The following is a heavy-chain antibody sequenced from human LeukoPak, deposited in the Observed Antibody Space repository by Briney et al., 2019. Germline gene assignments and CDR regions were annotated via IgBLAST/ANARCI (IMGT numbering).Heavy chain of an antibody. CDR2: ISSSSSYI. D-gene: IGHD2-2*01. J-gene: IGHJ3*02. CDR3: VKVSSQLNEAFDI. CDR1: GFTFSSYS. Sequence: GGSLRLSCAASGFTFSSYSMNWVRQAPGRGLEWVSSISSSSSYIYYADAVRGRFTISGDNDANSLYLQMNSMRTEDEAAYYCVKVSSQLNEAFDIWGQGTMVTVSS. V-gene: IGHV3-21*01.